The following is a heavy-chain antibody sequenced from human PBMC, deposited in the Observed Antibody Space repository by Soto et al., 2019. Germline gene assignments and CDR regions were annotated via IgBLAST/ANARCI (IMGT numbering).Heavy chain of an antibody. J-gene: IGHJ5*02. D-gene: IGHD6-13*01. Sequence: EVQLVESGGGLVQPGESLSLSCAASGFTFSSYWMHWVRQAPGKGLVRVSRINSDGSRTNYADSVKGRFTVSRDNAKNTQYLQMNSLRAEDTAVYYCARVLTGSWNWFDPWGQGTLVTVSS. CDR1: GFTFSSYW. CDR2: INSDGSRT. CDR3: ARVLTGSWNWFDP. V-gene: IGHV3-74*01.